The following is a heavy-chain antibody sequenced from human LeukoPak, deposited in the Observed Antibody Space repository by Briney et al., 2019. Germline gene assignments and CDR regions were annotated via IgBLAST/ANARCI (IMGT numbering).Heavy chain of an antibody. D-gene: IGHD3-10*01. CDR3: AGTRITMVRGVIILGTFDY. J-gene: IGHJ4*02. V-gene: IGHV4-59*08. CDR2: IYYSGST. Sequence: PSETLSLTCTASGGSISSYYWSWIRQPPGKGLEWIGYIYYSGSTNYNPSLKSRVTISVDTSKNQFSLKLSSVTAADTAVYYCAGTRITMVRGVIILGTFDYWGQGTLVTVSS. CDR1: GGSISSYY.